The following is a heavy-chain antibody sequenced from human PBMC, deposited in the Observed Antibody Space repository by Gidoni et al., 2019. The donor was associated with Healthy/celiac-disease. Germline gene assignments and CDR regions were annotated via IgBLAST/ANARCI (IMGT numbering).Heavy chain of an antibody. V-gene: IGHV3-48*01. Sequence: EVQLVESGGGLVQPGGSLRLSCAASGFPFSSYSMNWLRQAPGTGPAWVSYISSSSSTISYADSVKGRFTITGDNAKNSLYLKMNSLRAEDTAVYYCQVYYDSSGYYDHFDYWGQGTLVTVST. J-gene: IGHJ4*02. CDR1: GFPFSSYS. CDR2: ISSSSSTI. CDR3: QVYYDSSGYYDHFDY. D-gene: IGHD3-22*01.